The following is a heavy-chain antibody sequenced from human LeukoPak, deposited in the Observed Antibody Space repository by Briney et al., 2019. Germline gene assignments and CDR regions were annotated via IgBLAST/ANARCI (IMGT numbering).Heavy chain of an antibody. CDR1: GGTFSSYA. CDR3: ARGKRITIFGVVIYRAFDI. D-gene: IGHD3-3*01. Sequence: SVKVSCKASGGTFSSYAISWVRQAPGQGLEWMGGIIPIFGTANYAQKFQGRVTISADESTSTAYMELSSLRSEDTAVYYCARGKRITIFGVVIYRAFDIWGQGTMVTVSS. CDR2: IIPIFGTA. J-gene: IGHJ3*02. V-gene: IGHV1-69*01.